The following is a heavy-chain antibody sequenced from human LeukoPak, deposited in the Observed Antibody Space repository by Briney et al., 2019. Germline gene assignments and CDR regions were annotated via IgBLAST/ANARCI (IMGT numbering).Heavy chain of an antibody. CDR1: GYTFTGYY. J-gene: IGHJ4*02. Sequence: AAAKVSCKASGYTFTGYYMHWVRQAPGQGLEWMGWINKKKLGVNYAEKFQGRVTMTRDTSISTAYMELSRLRSDDTAVYYCARDHRGGYCSSTSCYASNYFDYWGQGTLVTVSS. V-gene: IGHV1-2*02. CDR3: ARDHRGGYCSSTSCYASNYFDY. CDR2: INKKKLGV. D-gene: IGHD2-2*01.